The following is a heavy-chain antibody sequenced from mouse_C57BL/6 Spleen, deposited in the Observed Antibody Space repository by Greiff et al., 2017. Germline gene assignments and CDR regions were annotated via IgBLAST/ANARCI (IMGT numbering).Heavy chain of an antibody. D-gene: IGHD1-1*01. CDR1: GYTFTSYW. Sequence: QVQLQQSGAELVKPGASVKLSCKASGYTFTSYWMHWVKQRPGQGLEWIGMIHPNSGSTNYNEKFKSKATLTVDKSSSTAYMQLSSLTSEDSAVYYCARGRPNYYGSSDYWGQGTTLTVSS. CDR3: ARGRPNYYGSSDY. CDR2: IHPNSGST. J-gene: IGHJ2*01. V-gene: IGHV1-64*01.